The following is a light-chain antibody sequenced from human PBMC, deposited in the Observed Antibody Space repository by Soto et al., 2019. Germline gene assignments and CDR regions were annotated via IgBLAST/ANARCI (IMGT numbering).Light chain of an antibody. CDR3: SSXXSSXXXV. J-gene: IGLJ1*01. CDR2: EVS. V-gene: IGLV2-14*03. CDR1: SSDVGAYDF. Sequence: QSALTQPASVXGSPGQSITIXCXXTSSDVGAYDFVSWYQQHPDKAPKLMIYEVSNRPSGVSNRFSGSKSVXXASLTXXGXXXEDXAXYXXSSXXSSXXXVF.